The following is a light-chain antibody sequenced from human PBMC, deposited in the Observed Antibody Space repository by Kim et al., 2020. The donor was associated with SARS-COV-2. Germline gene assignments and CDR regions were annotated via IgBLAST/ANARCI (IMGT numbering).Light chain of an antibody. CDR3: QSYDSSLSTLV. V-gene: IGLV1-40*01. CDR2: DNT. CDR1: SDNIGAGYD. Sequence: RVTISCTWSSDNIGAGYDVQWYQRLTGTAPKLLIFDNTNRPSGGPDRFSGSKSGTSASLAITGLQAEDEADYYCQSYDSSLSTLVFGGGTKLTVL. J-gene: IGLJ2*01.